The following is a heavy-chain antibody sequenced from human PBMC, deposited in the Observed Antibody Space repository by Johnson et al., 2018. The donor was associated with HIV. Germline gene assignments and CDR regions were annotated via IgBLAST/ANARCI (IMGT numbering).Heavy chain of an antibody. CDR2: INWNGGST. J-gene: IGHJ3*02. Sequence: VQLVESGGGLVKPGGSLRLSCAASGFTFDDYGMSWVRQAPGKGLEWVSGINWNGGSTGYADSVKGRFTISRDNAKNSLYLQMNSLRAEDTALYYCARDFGLEWELDGAFDIWGQGTMVTVSS. V-gene: IGHV3-20*04. CDR3: ARDFGLEWELDGAFDI. CDR1: GFTFDDYG. D-gene: IGHD1-26*01.